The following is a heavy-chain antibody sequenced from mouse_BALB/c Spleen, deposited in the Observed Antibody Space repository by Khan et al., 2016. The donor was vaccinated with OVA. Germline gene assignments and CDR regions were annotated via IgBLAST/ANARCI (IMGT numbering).Heavy chain of an antibody. J-gene: IGHJ4*01. CDR3: AREGCAYDGNYGGAMEY. CDR1: GYTFTTAG. V-gene: IGHV9-4*02. D-gene: IGHD2-10*01. CDR2: INTHSGVP. Sequence: QIQLVQSGPELKKPGETVRISCKASGYTFTTAGIHWVQKMPGKGLKWIGWINTHSGVPKYAEDFMGRFAFSLEISVNTAYLQLTNLNNEDMATYVCAREGCAYDGNYGGAMEYWGQGTSVTVSS.